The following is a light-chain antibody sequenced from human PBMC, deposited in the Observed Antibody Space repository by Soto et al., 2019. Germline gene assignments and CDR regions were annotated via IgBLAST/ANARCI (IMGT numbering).Light chain of an antibody. V-gene: IGKV2-28*01. CDR2: MGS. Sequence: EIVMTQSPLSLPVTPGEPAFLSCKSSQSLLHRNGDDYLDWYLQKPGQSPQLLIYMGSSRASGVPGRFSGRGSGTDFTLKISRVEAEDVGVYFCMQSLQTPRTFGQGTKLEIK. CDR3: MQSLQTPRT. CDR1: QSLLHRNGDDY. J-gene: IGKJ2*01.